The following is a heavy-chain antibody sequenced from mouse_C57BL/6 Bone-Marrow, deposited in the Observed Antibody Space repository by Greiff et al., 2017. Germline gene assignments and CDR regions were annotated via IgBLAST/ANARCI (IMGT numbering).Heavy chain of an antibody. Sequence: VKLVESGAELVRPGTSVKMSCKASGYTFTNYWIGWAKQRPGHGLEWIGDIYPGGGYTNYNEKFTGKATLTADKSSSTAYMQFSSLTSEDSAIYYCASGASYDGYYERFAYWGQGTLVTVSA. CDR1: GYTFTNYW. D-gene: IGHD2-3*01. CDR3: ASGASYDGYYERFAY. CDR2: IYPGGGYT. J-gene: IGHJ3*01. V-gene: IGHV1-63*01.